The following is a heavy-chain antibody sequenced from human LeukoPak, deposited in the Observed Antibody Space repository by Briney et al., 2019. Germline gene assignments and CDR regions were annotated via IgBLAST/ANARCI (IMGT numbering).Heavy chain of an antibody. Sequence: SETLSLTCAVYGGSFSGYYWSWIRQPPGKGLEWIGEINHSGSTNYNPSLKSRVTISVDTSKNQFSLKLSSVTAADTAVYYCARGGYYYDSSGYRRWGQGTPVTVSS. D-gene: IGHD3-22*01. CDR1: GGSFSGYY. V-gene: IGHV4-34*01. CDR2: INHSGST. J-gene: IGHJ4*02. CDR3: ARGGYYYDSSGYRR.